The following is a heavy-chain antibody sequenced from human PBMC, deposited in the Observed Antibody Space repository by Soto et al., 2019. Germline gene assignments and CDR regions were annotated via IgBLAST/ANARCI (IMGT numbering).Heavy chain of an antibody. CDR2: IIPIFGTA. CDR1: GGTFSSYA. V-gene: IGHV1-69*01. D-gene: IGHD3-3*01. J-gene: IGHJ3*02. CDR3: ARGRITIFGVVIKTVGSAFDI. Sequence: QVQLVQSGAEVKKPGSSVKVSCKASGGTFSSYAISWVRQAPGQGLEWMGGIIPIFGTANYAQKFQGRVKITSDESTSEAYMGLSSLRSEDTAVYYCARGRITIFGVVIKTVGSAFDIWGQGTMVTVSS.